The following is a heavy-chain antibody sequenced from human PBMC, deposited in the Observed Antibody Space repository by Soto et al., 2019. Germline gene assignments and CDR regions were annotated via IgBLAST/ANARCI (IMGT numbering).Heavy chain of an antibody. Sequence: SRTLPLTCAISADSVSSNSAAWNWIRQSPSRGLEWLGRTYYRSKWYNDYAVSVKSRITINPDTSKNQFSLQLNSVTPEDTAVYYCARVGYSSGWMIYYYYGMDVWGQGTTVTVSS. J-gene: IGHJ6*02. V-gene: IGHV6-1*01. CDR2: TYYRSKWYN. D-gene: IGHD6-19*01. CDR1: ADSVSSNSAA. CDR3: ARVGYSSGWMIYYYYGMDV.